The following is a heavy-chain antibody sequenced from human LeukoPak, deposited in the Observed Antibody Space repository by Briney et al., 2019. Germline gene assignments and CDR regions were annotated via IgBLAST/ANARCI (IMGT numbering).Heavy chain of an antibody. Sequence: PGGSLRLSCAASGYTFSSYSMTWVRQAPGKGLEWVSAISGSGVNTYYADSVKGRFAASRGNSKNTLYLQMNSLGAEDTAVYYCARGRSGYGPFDAFDIWGQGTWVTVSS. CDR3: ARGRSGYGPFDAFDI. CDR2: ISGSGVNT. CDR1: GYTFSSYS. D-gene: IGHD3-22*01. V-gene: IGHV3-23*01. J-gene: IGHJ3*02.